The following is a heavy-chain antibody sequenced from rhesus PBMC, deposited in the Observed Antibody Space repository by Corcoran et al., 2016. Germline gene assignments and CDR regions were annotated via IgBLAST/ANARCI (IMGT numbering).Heavy chain of an antibody. V-gene: IGHV4S7*01. CDR1: GGSISGYY. CDR3: ARVDTAGTGWDY. D-gene: IGHD5-24*01. Sequence: QVQLQESGPGVVKPSETLSLTCAVSGGSISGYYLWSWIRQPPGKGLEWIGYIYGGSGSTSYNPSLKSRVIISMDTSKNQFSLKLSSVTAADTAVYYCARVDTAGTGWDYWGQGVLVTVSS. J-gene: IGHJ4*01. CDR2: IYGGSGST.